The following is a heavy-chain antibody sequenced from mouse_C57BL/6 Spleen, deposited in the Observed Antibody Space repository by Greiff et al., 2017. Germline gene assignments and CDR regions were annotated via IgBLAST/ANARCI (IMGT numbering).Heavy chain of an antibody. CDR3: ARPTGGSSPLDY. CDR1: GYTFTSYW. J-gene: IGHJ2*01. D-gene: IGHD1-1*01. Sequence: QVQLQQPGAELVRPRSSVKLSCKASGYTFTSYWMHWVKQRPIQGLEWIGNIDPSDSETHYNQKFKDKATLTVDKSSSTAYMQLSSLTSEDSAVDYCARPTGGSSPLDYWGQGTTLTVSS. V-gene: IGHV1-52*01. CDR2: IDPSDSET.